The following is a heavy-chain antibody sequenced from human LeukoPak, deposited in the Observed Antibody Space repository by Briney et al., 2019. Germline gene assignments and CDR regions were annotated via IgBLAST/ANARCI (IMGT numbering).Heavy chain of an antibody. CDR1: GYTFTGYY. V-gene: IGHV1-2*06. J-gene: IGHJ3*02. CDR2: INPNSGGT. CDR3: AREDKGLAFDI. Sequence: ASVKVSCKASGYTFTGYYMHWLRQAPGQGLEWMGRINPNSGGTNYAQKFQGRVTMTRDTSISTAYMELSRLRSDDTAVYYCAREDKGLAFDIWGQGTMVTVSS. D-gene: IGHD2-15*01.